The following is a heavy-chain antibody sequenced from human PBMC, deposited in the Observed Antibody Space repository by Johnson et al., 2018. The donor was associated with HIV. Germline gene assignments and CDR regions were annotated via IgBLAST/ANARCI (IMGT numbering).Heavy chain of an antibody. J-gene: IGHJ3*02. D-gene: IGHD7-27*01. CDR1: GFTFSRYG. Sequence: QVQLVESGGGVVQPGRSLRLYCAASGFTFSRYGMHWVRQAPGKGLEWVAFIRYDGSNKDYADSVKGRFTISRDSSWNTLSLQMKSLSAEDTAVYYCARERGLGHAFDIWGQGTMVTVSS. V-gene: IGHV3-30*02. CDR2: IRYDGSNK. CDR3: ARERGLGHAFDI.